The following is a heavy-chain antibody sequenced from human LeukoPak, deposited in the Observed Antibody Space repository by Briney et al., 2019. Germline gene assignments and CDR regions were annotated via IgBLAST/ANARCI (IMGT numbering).Heavy chain of an antibody. V-gene: IGHV1-46*01. CDR3: ARGGKYYDSSGSHPYDY. CDR1: GYTFTGYY. Sequence: ASVKVSCKASGYTFTGYYMHWVRQAPGQGLEWMGIINPSGGSTSYAQKFQGRVTMTRDMSTSTVYMELSSLRSEDTAVYYCARGGKYYDSSGSHPYDYWGQGTLVTVSS. J-gene: IGHJ4*02. D-gene: IGHD3-22*01. CDR2: INPSGGST.